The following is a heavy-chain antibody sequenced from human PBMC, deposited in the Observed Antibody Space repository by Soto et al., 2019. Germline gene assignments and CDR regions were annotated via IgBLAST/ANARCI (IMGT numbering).Heavy chain of an antibody. D-gene: IGHD6-13*01. CDR1: GFTFSSYA. CDR3: ARDGAAAGHFDY. Sequence: QVPLVESGGGVVQPGRSLRLSCAASGFTFSSYAMHWVRQAPGKGLEWVAVISYDGSNKYYADSVKGRFTISRDNSKNTLYLQMNSLRAEDTAVYYCARDGAAAGHFDYWGQGTLVTVSS. J-gene: IGHJ4*02. V-gene: IGHV3-30-3*01. CDR2: ISYDGSNK.